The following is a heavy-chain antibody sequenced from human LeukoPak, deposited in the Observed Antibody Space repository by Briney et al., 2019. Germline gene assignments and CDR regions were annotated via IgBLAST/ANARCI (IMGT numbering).Heavy chain of an antibody. J-gene: IGHJ4*02. V-gene: IGHV5-51*01. CDR1: GYSFTTDW. Sequence: GESLKISCKGSGYSFTTDWIGWVRQMPGKGLEWMGIIYPGNSDIRYSPSFQGQVTISVDKSTSTAYLQWSSLKASDTAVYYCARRVLGTGADYWGLGTLVTVSS. D-gene: IGHD4/OR15-4a*01. CDR2: IYPGNSDI. CDR3: ARRVLGTGADY.